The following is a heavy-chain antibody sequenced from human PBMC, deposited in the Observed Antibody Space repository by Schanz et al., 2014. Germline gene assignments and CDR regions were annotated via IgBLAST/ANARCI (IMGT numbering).Heavy chain of an antibody. V-gene: IGHV3-33*06. Sequence: VQLVESGGGLVQPGRSLRLSCVASGFTFNNYGMHWVRQAPGKGLGWVAVIWHDGSGKYYADSVKGRFTISRDNSKNTLYLQMNSLRSEDTAVYYCAKDVDFWSGYYLDYWGQGTLVTVSS. CDR3: AKDVDFWSGYYLDY. J-gene: IGHJ4*02. CDR2: IWHDGSGK. D-gene: IGHD3-3*01. CDR1: GFTFNNYG.